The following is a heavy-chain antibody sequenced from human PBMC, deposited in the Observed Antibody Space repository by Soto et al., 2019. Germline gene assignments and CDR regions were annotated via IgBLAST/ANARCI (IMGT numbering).Heavy chain of an antibody. V-gene: IGHV3-23*01. CDR1: GSTFSTYA. D-gene: IGHD1-1*01. CDR3: AKDRARRTSGYFFEY. CDR2: VSASGLNT. J-gene: IGHJ4*02. Sequence: EVQLLESGGKLVQPGGSLTLSCAASGSTFSTYAMAWVRQAPGKGLEWVSGVSASGLNTDYADPVKGRFYISRDNSKNTVSLHMNSLRAEDTALYYCAKDRARRTSGYFFEYWGQGTPVTVSS.